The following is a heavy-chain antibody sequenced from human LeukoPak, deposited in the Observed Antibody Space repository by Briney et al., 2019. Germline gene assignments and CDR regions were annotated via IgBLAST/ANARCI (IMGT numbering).Heavy chain of an antibody. Sequence: GVSLRLYCAASGFTFSSYGMHWVRQAPGKGLEWVAVIWYDGSNKYYADSVKGRFTISRDNSKNTLYLQMNSLRAEDTAVYYCAREYDSSGYYDRWGQGTLVTVSS. CDR2: IWYDGSNK. J-gene: IGHJ5*02. CDR1: GFTFSSYG. CDR3: AREYDSSGYYDR. D-gene: IGHD3-22*01. V-gene: IGHV3-33*01.